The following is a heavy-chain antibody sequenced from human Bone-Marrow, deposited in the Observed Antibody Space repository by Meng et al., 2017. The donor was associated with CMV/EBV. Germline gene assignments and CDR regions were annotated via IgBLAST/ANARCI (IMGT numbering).Heavy chain of an antibody. Sequence: SGYGFTDYYIHWVRQAPGQGLEWMGWINPQSGGTFYAQKFQGRVTMTRDTSITTAYMELSRLTSDDTAVFYCARVNIPRGWYYVLFWGQGSLVTVSS. CDR3: ARVNIPRGWYYVLF. D-gene: IGHD2/OR15-2a*01. CDR2: INPQSGGT. V-gene: IGHV1-2*02. CDR1: GYGFTDYY. J-gene: IGHJ1*01.